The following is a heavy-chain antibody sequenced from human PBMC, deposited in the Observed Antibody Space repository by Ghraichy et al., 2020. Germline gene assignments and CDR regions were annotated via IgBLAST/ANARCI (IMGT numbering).Heavy chain of an antibody. CDR1: GGSFSGYY. J-gene: IGHJ4*02. CDR3: ARLRARREQSDY. Sequence: SETLSLTCAVYGGSFSGYYWSWIRQPPGKGLEWIGEINHSGSTNYNPSLKSRVTISVDTSKNQFSLKLSSVAAADAAVYYCARLRARREQSDYWGQGTLVTVSS. CDR2: INHSGST. D-gene: IGHD1-26*01. V-gene: IGHV4-34*01.